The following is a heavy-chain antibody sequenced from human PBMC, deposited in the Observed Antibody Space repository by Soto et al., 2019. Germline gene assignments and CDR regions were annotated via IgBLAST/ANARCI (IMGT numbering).Heavy chain of an antibody. CDR2: IYTSGST. D-gene: IGHD3-22*01. CDR1: GGSISSYY. Sequence: SETLSLTCTVSGGSISSYYWSWIRQPAGKGLEWIGRIYTSGSTNYNPSLKSRVTMSVDTSKNQFSLKLSSVTAADTAVYYCARDYYDGSGYYRYPDYWGQGTLVTVSS. CDR3: ARDYYDGSGYYRYPDY. V-gene: IGHV4-4*07. J-gene: IGHJ4*02.